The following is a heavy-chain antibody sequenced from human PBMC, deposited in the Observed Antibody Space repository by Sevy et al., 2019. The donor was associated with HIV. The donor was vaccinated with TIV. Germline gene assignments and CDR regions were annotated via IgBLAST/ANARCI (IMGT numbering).Heavy chain of an antibody. V-gene: IGHV4-59*12. CDR2: FYHSGST. J-gene: IGHJ5*02. CDR3: ARDHLSQGHDP. D-gene: IGHD3-3*02. Sequence: SETLSLTCAVSGASIADYYWSWVRQPPGKGLEWIGNFYHSGSTNYNPSLKSRITMSVDTSKNHFSLRLTSVTAADTAVYYCARDHLSQGHDPWGQGTLVTVSS. CDR1: GASIADYY.